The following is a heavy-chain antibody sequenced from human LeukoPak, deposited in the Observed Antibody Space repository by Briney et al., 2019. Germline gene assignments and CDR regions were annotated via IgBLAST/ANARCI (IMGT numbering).Heavy chain of an antibody. CDR1: GGSVSSGSYY. V-gene: IGHV4-61*01. CDR2: IYYSGST. Sequence: SETLSLTCTVSGGSVSSGSYYWSWIRQPPGKGLEWIGYIYYSGSTNYNPSLKSRVTISVDTSKNQFSLKLSSVTAADTAVYYCARALMVRGVITHYYFDYWGQGTLVTVSS. D-gene: IGHD3-10*01. CDR3: ARALMVRGVITHYYFDY. J-gene: IGHJ4*02.